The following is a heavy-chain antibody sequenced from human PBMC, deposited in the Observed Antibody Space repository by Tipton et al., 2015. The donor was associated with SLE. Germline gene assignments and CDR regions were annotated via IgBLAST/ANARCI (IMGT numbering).Heavy chain of an antibody. Sequence: TLSLTCTVSGGSISGYYWSWIRQPAGKGLEWIGHIYTSGSATYNPSLISRVAMSVDTSKNQFSLELSSVTAADAAMYYCARESDYSNSFDSWGQGTLVNVSS. D-gene: IGHD4-11*01. CDR2: IYTSGSA. V-gene: IGHV4-4*07. CDR1: GGSISGYY. J-gene: IGHJ4*02. CDR3: ARESDYSNSFDS.